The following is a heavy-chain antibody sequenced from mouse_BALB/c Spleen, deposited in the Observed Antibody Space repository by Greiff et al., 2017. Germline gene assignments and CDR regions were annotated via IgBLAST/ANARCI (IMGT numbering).Heavy chain of an antibody. CDR3: AYSSGYSLDY. D-gene: IGHD3-1*01. CDR1: GFNIKDTY. CDR2: IDPANGNT. J-gene: IGHJ2*01. V-gene: IGHV14-3*02. Sequence: VQLQQSGAELVKPGASVKLSCTASGFNIKDTYMHWVKQRPEQGLEWIGRIDPANGNTKYDPKFQGKATITADTSSNTAYLQLSSLTSEDTAVYYCAYSSGYSLDYWGQGTTLTVSS.